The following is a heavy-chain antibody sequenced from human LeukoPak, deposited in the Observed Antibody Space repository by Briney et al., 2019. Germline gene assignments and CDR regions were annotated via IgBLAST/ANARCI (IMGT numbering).Heavy chain of an antibody. CDR1: GGSFSGYY. Sequence: SETLSLTCAVYGGSFSGYYWSWIRQPPGKGLEWIGYIYYSGSTNYNPSLKSRVTISVDTSKNQFSLKLSSVTAADTAVYYCARHGTSGTNLNWFDPWGQGTLVTVSS. CDR2: IYYSGST. V-gene: IGHV4-59*01. CDR3: ARHGTSGTNLNWFDP. J-gene: IGHJ5*02. D-gene: IGHD1-1*01.